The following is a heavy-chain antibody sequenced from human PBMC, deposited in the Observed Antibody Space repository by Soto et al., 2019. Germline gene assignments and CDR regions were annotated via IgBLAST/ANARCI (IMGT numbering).Heavy chain of an antibody. Sequence: SSETLSLTCIVSGASIGSTYWWSWVRQTPGKRLEWIGQIYHTGTTSYNPSLKNRVTISLDKSNNQFSLRLTSMTAADTAVYYCATLPPRIIVVMTDLPTWGQGTLVTVSS. J-gene: IGHJ5*02. D-gene: IGHD2-21*02. CDR2: IYHTGTT. CDR3: ATLPPRIIVVMTDLPT. V-gene: IGHV4-4*02. CDR1: GASIGSTYW.